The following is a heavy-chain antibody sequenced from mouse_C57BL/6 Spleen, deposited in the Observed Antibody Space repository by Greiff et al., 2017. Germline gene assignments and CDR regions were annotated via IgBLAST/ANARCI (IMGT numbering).Heavy chain of an antibody. CDR3: AREGTGRDFDY. CDR1: GYSITSGYY. V-gene: IGHV3-6*01. CDR2: ISYDGSN. Sequence: EVQLQESGPGLVKPSQSLSLTCSATGYSITSGYYWNWIRQFPGNKLEWMGYISYDGSNNYNPSLKNRISITRDTSKNQFFLKLNSVTTEDTATYYCAREGTGRDFDYWGQGTTLTVSS. J-gene: IGHJ2*01. D-gene: IGHD4-1*01.